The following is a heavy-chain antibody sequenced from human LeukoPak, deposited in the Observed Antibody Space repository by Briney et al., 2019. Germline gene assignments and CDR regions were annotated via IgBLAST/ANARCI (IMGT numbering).Heavy chain of an antibody. V-gene: IGHV4-39*07. CDR2: IYYSEST. D-gene: IGHD3-10*01. J-gene: IGHJ5*02. CDR3: ARNAPPYYYGSGEFDP. CDR1: GGSIINTNYY. Sequence: PSETLSLTCTVSGGSIINTNYYWAWIRQPPGKSLEWIGTIYYSESTYYNPSLKSRVTMSLDTSENQFSLKLTSVTAADTAIYYCARNAPPYYYGSGEFDPWGQGTLVIVSS.